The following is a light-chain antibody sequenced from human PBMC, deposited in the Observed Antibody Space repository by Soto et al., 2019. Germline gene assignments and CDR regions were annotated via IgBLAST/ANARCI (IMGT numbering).Light chain of an antibody. J-gene: IGLJ1*01. CDR1: SSDVGAYDY. CDR2: DVS. CDR3: SSFTTSTSSV. V-gene: IGLV2-14*03. Sequence: QSALTQPASVSGSPGQSITISCTGTSSDVGAYDYVSWYQQHPGEVPKLMIFDVSDRPSGVSNRFSGSKSGNTASLTISGLHAEDEADYYCSSFTTSTSSVFGTRTKLTVL.